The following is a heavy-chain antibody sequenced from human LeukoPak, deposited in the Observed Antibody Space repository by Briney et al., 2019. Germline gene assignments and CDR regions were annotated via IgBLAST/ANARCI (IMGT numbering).Heavy chain of an antibody. CDR2: ISSSSSTI. V-gene: IGHV3-48*04. CDR3: ARETRYSSSWLFDP. J-gene: IGHJ5*02. CDR1: GFTFSSYN. D-gene: IGHD6-13*01. Sequence: GGSLRLSCAASGFTFSSYNMNWVRQAPGKGLEWVSYISSSSSTIYYADSVKGRFTISRDNAKNSLYLQMNSLRAEDTAVYYCARETRYSSSWLFDPWGQGTLVTVSS.